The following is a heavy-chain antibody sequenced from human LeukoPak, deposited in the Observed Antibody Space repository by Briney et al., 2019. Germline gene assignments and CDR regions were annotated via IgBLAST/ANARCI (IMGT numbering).Heavy chain of an antibody. CDR3: VRSGYSNGWYRN. Sequence: GGSLRLSCAASDFSVNTNYVNWVRQAPGKGLGWVSVILSGGATYYADSVKGRFTISRDNSKNTLYLQMNSLTVDDTAVYYCVRSGYSNGWYRNWGQGTLVTVSS. CDR1: DFSVNTNY. V-gene: IGHV3-53*01. CDR2: ILSGGAT. D-gene: IGHD6-19*01. J-gene: IGHJ4*02.